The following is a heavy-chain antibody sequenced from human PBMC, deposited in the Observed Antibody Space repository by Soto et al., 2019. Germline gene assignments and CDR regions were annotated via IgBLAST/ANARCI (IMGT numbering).Heavy chain of an antibody. Sequence: ASVKVSCKASGYTFTGYAMHWVRQAPGQRLEWMGWINAGNGNTKYSQKFQGRVTITRDTSASTAYMELSSLRSEDTAVYYCARDPSYYGMDVWGQGTTVTVSS. J-gene: IGHJ6*02. V-gene: IGHV1-3*01. CDR2: INAGNGNT. CDR1: GYTFTGYA. CDR3: ARDPSYYGMDV.